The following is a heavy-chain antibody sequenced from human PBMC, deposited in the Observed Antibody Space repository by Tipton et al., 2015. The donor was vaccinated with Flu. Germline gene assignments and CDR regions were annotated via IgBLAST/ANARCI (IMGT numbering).Heavy chain of an antibody. CDR1: GGSFSDHY. Sequence: TLSLTCAVYGGSFSDHYWTWIRQPPGKGLEWIGEINHAGATNCNPPLKSRVTISTDTSKNQFSLKVTSLTAADTAVYYCARGSGYANAYLDSWGRGTLVTVSS. V-gene: IGHV4-34*01. CDR3: ARGSGYANAYLDS. J-gene: IGHJ4*02. D-gene: IGHD5-12*01. CDR2: INHAGAT.